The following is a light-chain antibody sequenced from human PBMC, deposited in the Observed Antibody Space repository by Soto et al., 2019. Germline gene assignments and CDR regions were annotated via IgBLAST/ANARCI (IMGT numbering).Light chain of an antibody. CDR3: QHYNTYSQT. J-gene: IGKJ1*01. Sequence: DIQMTQSPSTLSASLGDRVTITCRAGQSISTGLSWYQQKPGKAPKLLIYKTSTLESGVPSRFSGSGSGTEFTLTISSLQPDDFATYYCQHYNTYSQTFGQGTKVDIK. CDR1: QSISTG. V-gene: IGKV1-5*03. CDR2: KTS.